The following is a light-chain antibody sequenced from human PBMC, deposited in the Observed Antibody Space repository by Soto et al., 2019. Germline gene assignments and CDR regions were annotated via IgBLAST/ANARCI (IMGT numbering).Light chain of an antibody. CDR1: QSISSW. CDR3: QQYDSYSWT. Sequence: DIQMTQSPSALSASRGDRVTITCRASQSISSWLAWYQQKPGKAPKLLIYDASSLQSGVPSRFSGSGSGTEFTLTISSLQPDDFATYYCQQYDSYSWTFGQGTKVDIK. V-gene: IGKV1-5*01. J-gene: IGKJ1*01. CDR2: DAS.